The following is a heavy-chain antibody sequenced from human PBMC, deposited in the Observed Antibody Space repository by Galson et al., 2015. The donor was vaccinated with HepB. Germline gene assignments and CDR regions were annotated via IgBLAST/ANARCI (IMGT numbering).Heavy chain of an antibody. CDR3: ARYSAGDGLDS. J-gene: IGHJ5*01. CDR1: GFTFSKHG. Sequence: SLRLSCAASGFTFSKHGMHWVRQAPGKGLEWVAVIWYDGSKEYYTDPVKGRFTISRDNSKNILHLQMNSLRSEDTAVYYCARYSAGDGLDSWGEGTLVTVST. D-gene: IGHD6-13*01. V-gene: IGHV3-33*01. CDR2: IWYDGSKE.